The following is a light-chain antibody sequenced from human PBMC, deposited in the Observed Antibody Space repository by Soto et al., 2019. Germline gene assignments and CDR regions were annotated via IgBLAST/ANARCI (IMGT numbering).Light chain of an antibody. CDR1: QSVSSSH. J-gene: IGKJ2*01. V-gene: IGKV3-20*01. CDR2: GAS. Sequence: EIVLTQSPGTLSSSPGERATLSCRASQSVSSSHLAWYQQKPGQAPRLLIYGASSRATGIPDRFSGSGSGTDFTLTISRLEPEDFAVYVCQQYRDSPMYTFGQGTKLEL. CDR3: QQYRDSPMYT.